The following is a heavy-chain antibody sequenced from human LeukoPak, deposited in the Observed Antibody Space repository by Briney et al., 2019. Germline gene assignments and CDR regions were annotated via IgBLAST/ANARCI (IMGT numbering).Heavy chain of an antibody. CDR2: IVQDGSQK. V-gene: IGHV3-7*03. CDR3: ARNEKWGRDY. J-gene: IGHJ4*02. CDR1: GLTFSNAW. Sequence: GGSLRLSCAASGLTFSNAWMSWVRQAPGKGLEWVANIVQDGSQKYYVDSVKGRFTISRDNGKNSLYLQMNSLRAEDTAVYYCARNEKWGRDYWGQGTLVTVSS. D-gene: IGHD1-26*01.